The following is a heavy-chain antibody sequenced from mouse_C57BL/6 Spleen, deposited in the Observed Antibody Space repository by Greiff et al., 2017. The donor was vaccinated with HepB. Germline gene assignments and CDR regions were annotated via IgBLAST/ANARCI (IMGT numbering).Heavy chain of an antibody. V-gene: IGHV5-12*01. D-gene: IGHD2-4*01. CDR3: ARPYDYDGLWFAY. CDR1: GFTFSDYY. CDR2: ISNGGGST. J-gene: IGHJ3*01. Sequence: EVMLVESGGGLVQPGGSLKLSCAASGFTFSDYYMYWVRQTPEKRLEWVAYISNGGGSTYYQDTVKGRFTISRDNAKNTLHMQMSRLKSEDTAMYYCARPYDYDGLWFAYWGQGTLVTVSA.